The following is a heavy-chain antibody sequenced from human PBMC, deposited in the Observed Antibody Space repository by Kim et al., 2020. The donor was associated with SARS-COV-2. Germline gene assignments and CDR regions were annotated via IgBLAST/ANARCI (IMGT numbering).Heavy chain of an antibody. J-gene: IGHJ4*02. Sequence: GGSLRLSCAAFGFTFSTYWMHWVRQAPGKGLVWVSRINSDGSSRKYADSVKGRFTISRDNAKNTLYLQMNSLRAEDTAVYYCIRGSSSSFDDWGQGTLVTVSS. V-gene: IGHV3-74*01. CDR1: GFTFSTYW. CDR3: IRGSSSSFDD. CDR2: INSDGSSR. D-gene: IGHD6-13*01.